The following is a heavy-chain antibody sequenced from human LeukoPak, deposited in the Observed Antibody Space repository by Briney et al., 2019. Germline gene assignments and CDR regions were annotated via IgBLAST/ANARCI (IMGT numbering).Heavy chain of an antibody. J-gene: IGHJ6*03. CDR3: ARGVPKTIYYYYYMDV. V-gene: IGHV3-23*01. Sequence: GGSLRLSCAASGFTFSTYDMSWVRQAPGKGLEWVSSISTDGSGPIYADSVKGRFTISRDNSKNTLYLQMNSLRAEDTAVYYCARGVPKTIYYYYYMDVWGKGTTVTVSS. CDR2: ISTDGSGP. D-gene: IGHD4/OR15-4a*01. CDR1: GFTFSTYD.